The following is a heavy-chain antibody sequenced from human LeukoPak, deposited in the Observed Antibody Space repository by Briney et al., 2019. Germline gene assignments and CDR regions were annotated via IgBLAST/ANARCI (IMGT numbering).Heavy chain of an antibody. V-gene: IGHV1-2*02. CDR3: ASGYYYDSSPRGYGMDV. CDR1: GYTFTGYY. CDR2: INPNSGGT. Sequence: ASVKVSCKASGYTFTGYYMHWVRQAPGQGLEWMGWINPNSGGTNYAQKLQGRVTMTRDTSISTAYMELSRLRSDDTAVYYCASGYYYDSSPRGYGMDVWGQGTTVTVSS. J-gene: IGHJ6*02. D-gene: IGHD3-22*01.